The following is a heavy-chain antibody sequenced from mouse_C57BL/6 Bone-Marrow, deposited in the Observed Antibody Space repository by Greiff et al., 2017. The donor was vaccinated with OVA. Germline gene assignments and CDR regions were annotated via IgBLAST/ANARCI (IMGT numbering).Heavy chain of an antibody. CDR2: IDPETGGT. J-gene: IGHJ4*01. CDR3: TSSGAMYY. V-gene: IGHV1-15*01. Sequence: VQLQQPGAELVRPGASVTLSCKASGYTFTDYEMHWVKQTPVHGLEWIGAIDPETGGTAYNQKFKGKAILTADKSSSTAYMELRSLTSEDSAVYYCTSSGAMYYWGQGTSVTVSS. CDR1: GYTFTDYE.